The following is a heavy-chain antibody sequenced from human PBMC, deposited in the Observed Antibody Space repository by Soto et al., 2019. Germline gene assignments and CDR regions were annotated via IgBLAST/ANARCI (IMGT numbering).Heavy chain of an antibody. V-gene: IGHV3-74*01. J-gene: IGHJ6*02. CDR3: ARVAGVCIGTICELYGMDV. CDR2: ITSDGSIT. Sequence: EVQLVESGGGVVQPGGSLRLSCAASGFSFSNYWMHWVRQAPGQGPVWVSRITSDGSITTYADSVKGRFTISRDNARNTLDVQVNRLSVEGAAVYYCARVAGVCIGTICELYGMDVWGQGTTVTVSS. D-gene: IGHD2-2*01. CDR1: GFSFSNYW.